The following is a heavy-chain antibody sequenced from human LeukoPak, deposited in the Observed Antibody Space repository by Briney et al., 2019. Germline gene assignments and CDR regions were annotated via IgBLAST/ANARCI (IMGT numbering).Heavy chain of an antibody. J-gene: IGHJ6*03. CDR1: GYTFSKYY. CDR2: INPSDGAT. CDR3: AREQRGGLSGSLGGLFAPYYTYYYMDV. V-gene: IGHV1-46*01. Sequence: ASVKVSCKASGYTFSKYYIHWVRQAPGQGLEWMGMINPSDGATTYAQRFQGRVTMTRDMSTTTVYMDLRGLRSEDTAVYCCAREQRGGLSGSLGGLFAPYYTYYYMDVWGRGTTVTVSS. D-gene: IGHD3-16*01.